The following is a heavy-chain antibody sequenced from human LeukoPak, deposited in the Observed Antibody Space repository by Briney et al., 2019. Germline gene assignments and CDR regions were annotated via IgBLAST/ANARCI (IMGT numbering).Heavy chain of an antibody. CDR3: AVSSSSTWDWYFDL. V-gene: IGHV1-58*02. CDR1: GFTFTSSA. J-gene: IGHJ2*01. CDR2: IVVGSGNT. D-gene: IGHD6-13*01. Sequence: SVKVSCKASGFTFTSSAMQWVRQARGQRLEWIGWIVVGSGNTNYAQKFQERVTITRDMSTSTAYMELSSLRSKDTAVYYCAVSSSSTWDWYFDLWGRGTLVTVSS.